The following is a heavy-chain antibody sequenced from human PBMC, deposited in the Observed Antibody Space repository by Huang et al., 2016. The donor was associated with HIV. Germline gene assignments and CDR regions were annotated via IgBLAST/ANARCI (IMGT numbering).Heavy chain of an antibody. V-gene: IGHV3-74*01. D-gene: IGHD2-15*01. CDR3: ARAGGFEI. CDR2: IKIDGRTT. Sequence: EEHLVESGGGLVQPGGSLRLSGEASGFKFSNYWMRWVRQAPGKGLMWVSRIKIDGRTTDDADSVKGRFTISRDNAKNTLYLQMSSLTAEDTAIYYCARAGGFEIWGQGTVVTVSS. CDR1: GFKFSNYW. J-gene: IGHJ3*02.